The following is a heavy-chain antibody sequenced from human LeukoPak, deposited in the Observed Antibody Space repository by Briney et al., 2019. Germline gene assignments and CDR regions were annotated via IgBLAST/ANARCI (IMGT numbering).Heavy chain of an antibody. Sequence: PGGSLRLSCAASGFTFSTYWMHWVRQAPGKGLVWVSLINSDGTSTSYADSVKGRFTISRDNAKNTLYLQMNSLRAEDTAVYYCARALEEVYYDSTSTFDYWGQGTLVTVSS. CDR2: INSDGTST. V-gene: IGHV3-74*01. CDR1: GFTFSTYW. J-gene: IGHJ4*02. CDR3: ARALEEVYYDSTSTFDY. D-gene: IGHD3-22*01.